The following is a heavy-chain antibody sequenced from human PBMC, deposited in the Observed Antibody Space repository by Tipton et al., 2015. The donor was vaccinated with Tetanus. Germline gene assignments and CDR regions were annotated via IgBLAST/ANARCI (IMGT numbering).Heavy chain of an antibody. CDR3: NGGSTRACFDY. V-gene: IGHV3-53*01. J-gene: IGHJ4*02. CDR2: IYSGGNT. Sequence: SLRLSCAASGFTVSSNYMTWVRQAPGKGLEWVSLIYSGGNTYYADSVKGRFTISRDNSKNTLYLQMNSLRAEDAAVYYCNGGSTRACFDYWGLGTLVPVSS. D-gene: IGHD2-2*01. CDR1: GFTVSSNY.